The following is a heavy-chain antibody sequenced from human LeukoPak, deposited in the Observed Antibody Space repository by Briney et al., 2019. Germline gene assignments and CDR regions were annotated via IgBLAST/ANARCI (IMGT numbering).Heavy chain of an antibody. CDR2: INPSGGNT. J-gene: IGHJ3*02. Sequence: ASVKVSCKASGYTFISYYMHWVRQAPGQGLEWMEIINPSGGNTRYAQKFQGRVTLTRDTSTSTVYMQLSSLRSDDTALYYCARGEYAFDIWGQGTMVTVSS. D-gene: IGHD3-10*01. CDR1: GYTFISYY. CDR3: ARGEYAFDI. V-gene: IGHV1-46*01.